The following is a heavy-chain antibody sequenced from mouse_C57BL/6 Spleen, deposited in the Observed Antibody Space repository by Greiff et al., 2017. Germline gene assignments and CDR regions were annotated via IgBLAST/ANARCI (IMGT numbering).Heavy chain of an antibody. V-gene: IGHV3-6*01. Sequence: ESGPGLVKPSQSLSLTCSVTGYSITSGYYWNWIRQFPGNKLEWMGYISYDGSNNYNPSLKNRISITRDTSKNQFFLKLNSVTTEDTATYYCAREGVYDYDGYYAMDYWGQGTSVTVSS. D-gene: IGHD2-4*01. J-gene: IGHJ4*01. CDR1: GYSITSGYY. CDR3: AREGVYDYDGYYAMDY. CDR2: ISYDGSN.